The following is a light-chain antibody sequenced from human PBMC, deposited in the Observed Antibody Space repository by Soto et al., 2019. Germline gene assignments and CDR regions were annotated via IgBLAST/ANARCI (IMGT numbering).Light chain of an antibody. CDR3: QQLNYFPFT. V-gene: IGKV1-9*01. CDR2: AAS. J-gene: IGKJ3*01. CDR1: QVISNF. Sequence: DIQLTQSPSFLSASVGDRVTITCRASQVISNFLAWYQQKPGKAPKLLIYAASTLQSGVPSRFSGSGSGTEFSLTITSLKPEDFATYYCQQLNYFPFTFGPGTGVDI.